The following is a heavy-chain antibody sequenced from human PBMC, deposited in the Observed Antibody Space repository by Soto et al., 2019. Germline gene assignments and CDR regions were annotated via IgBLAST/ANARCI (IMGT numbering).Heavy chain of an antibody. V-gene: IGHV5-51*01. CDR3: ARSVLVTSTMNYFDL. J-gene: IGHJ4*02. CDR1: GYSFSNFW. CDR2: IYPDDSDT. Sequence: GESLKTSCQASGYSFSNFWIAWVRQMPGEGLEWLGIIYPDDSDTRYSPSFLGHVTISADKSIKTTYLQWSSLKASDTAIYFCARSVLVTSTMNYFDLWGQGTLVTVSS. D-gene: IGHD2-8*02.